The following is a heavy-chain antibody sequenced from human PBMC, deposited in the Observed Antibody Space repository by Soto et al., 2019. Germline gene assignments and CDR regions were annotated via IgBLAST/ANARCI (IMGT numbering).Heavy chain of an antibody. CDR1: GYTFTSYD. CDR2: MNPNSGNT. Sequence: ASVKVSCKASGYTFTSYDINWVRQATGQGLEWMGWMNPNSGNTGYAQKFQGRVTMTRNTSISTAYMELSSLRSEDTAVYYCARGQDDYIWGSYRYNYYYYYMDVWG. V-gene: IGHV1-8*01. CDR3: ARGQDDYIWGSYRYNYYYYYMDV. J-gene: IGHJ6*03. D-gene: IGHD3-16*02.